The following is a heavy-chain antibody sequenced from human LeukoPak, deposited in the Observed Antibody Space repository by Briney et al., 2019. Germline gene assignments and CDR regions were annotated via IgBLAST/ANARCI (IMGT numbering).Heavy chain of an antibody. CDR1: GYSFTSYW. V-gene: IGHV5-51*01. CDR3: ARQNRGLIVVVLQDAFDI. D-gene: IGHD2-2*01. J-gene: IGHJ3*02. CDR2: IYPGDSDT. Sequence: GESLKISCKGSGYSFTSYWIGWVRQMPGKGLEWMGIIYPGDSDTRYSPSFQGQVTISADKSISTAYLQWSSLKASDTAMYYCARQNRGLIVVVLQDAFDIWGQGTMVTVSS.